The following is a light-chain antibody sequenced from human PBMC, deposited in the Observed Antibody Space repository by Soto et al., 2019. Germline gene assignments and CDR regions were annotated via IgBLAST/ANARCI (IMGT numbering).Light chain of an antibody. J-gene: IGLJ2*01. CDR3: AAWDDSLNAVV. CDR2: SNN. Sequence: QSVLTQPPSASGTPGQRVTISCSGGSSNIGSNTVNWYQPLPGTAPNLLIYSNNQRPSGVPDRFSGSKSATSASLAISGLQSEDEADYYCAAWDDSLNAVVFGGGTKVAVL. CDR1: SSNIGSNT. V-gene: IGLV1-44*01.